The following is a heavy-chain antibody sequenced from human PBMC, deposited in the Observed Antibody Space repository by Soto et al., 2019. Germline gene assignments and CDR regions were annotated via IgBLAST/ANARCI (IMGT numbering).Heavy chain of an antibody. J-gene: IGHJ5*02. D-gene: IGHD6-13*01. CDR1: GFGFNTYG. CDR3: AKDSSVTAAGSGGWFDP. V-gene: IGHV3-30*18. CDR2: ISFDGGNQ. Sequence: QVQLVQSGGGVVQPGRSLRLSCAASGFGFNTYGLHWVRQAPGKGLEWVAGISFDGGNQYYADSMKGRFTISRDKSNNPLYLQMNSLGAEDTATYYCAKDSSVTAAGSGGWFDPWGQGTLVIVSS.